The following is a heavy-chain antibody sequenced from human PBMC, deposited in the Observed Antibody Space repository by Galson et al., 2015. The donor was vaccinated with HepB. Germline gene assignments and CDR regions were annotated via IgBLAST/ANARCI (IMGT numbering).Heavy chain of an antibody. CDR2: INAGNGNT. CDR3: ARGGPHPYCSSTSCYVFVYDY. CDR1: GYTFTSYA. Sequence: SVKVSCKASGYTFTSYAMHWVRQAPGQRLEWMGWINAGNGNTKYSQKFQGRVTMTTDTSTSTAYMELRSLRSDDTAVYYCARGGPHPYCSSTSCYVFVYDYWGQGTLVTVSS. D-gene: IGHD2-2*01. J-gene: IGHJ4*02. V-gene: IGHV1-3*01.